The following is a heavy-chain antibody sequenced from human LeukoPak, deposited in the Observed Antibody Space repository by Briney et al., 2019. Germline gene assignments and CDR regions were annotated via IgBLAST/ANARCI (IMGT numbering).Heavy chain of an antibody. D-gene: IGHD6-13*01. CDR2: ISDSGDGT. CDR3: AEDKAPGSWHTPSDF. V-gene: IGHV3-23*01. Sequence: GGSLRLSCAASGFTFRTYAMSWVRQAPRKGLEWVSGISDSGDGTYYAESVKGRFTISRDNSKNTVFLQMNSLRADDTAKYYCAEDKAPGSWHTPSDFWGQGTLVTVSS. J-gene: IGHJ4*02. CDR1: GFTFRTYA.